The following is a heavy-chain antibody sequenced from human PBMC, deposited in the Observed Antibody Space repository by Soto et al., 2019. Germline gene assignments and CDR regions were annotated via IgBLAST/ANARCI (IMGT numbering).Heavy chain of an antibody. CDR1: GGSFSGYY. J-gene: IGHJ4*02. CDR2: INHSGST. Sequence: QVQLQQWGAGLLKPSETLSLTCAVYGGSFSGYYWSWIRQPPGKGLEWIGEINHSGSTNYNPSLKSRVTISVDTSKNQFSLQLSSVTAAETAVYYCARGGLRYFDWLLRAYFDYWGQGTLVTVSS. CDR3: ARGGLRYFDWLLRAYFDY. V-gene: IGHV4-34*01. D-gene: IGHD3-9*01.